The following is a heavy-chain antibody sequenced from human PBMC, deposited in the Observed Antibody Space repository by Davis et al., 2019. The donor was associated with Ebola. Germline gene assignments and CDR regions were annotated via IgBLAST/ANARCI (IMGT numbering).Heavy chain of an antibody. Sequence: PGGSLRLSCAASGFTLSTYAMSWVRQAPGKGLEWVSALSDTAGSTYYADSVKGRFTISRDNSKNTLYLQMNSLRAEDTAVYYCAKPQQEHIVVVTAPQPFQHWGQGTLVTVSS. CDR3: AKPQQEHIVVVTAPQPFQH. D-gene: IGHD2-21*02. CDR1: GFTLSTYA. CDR2: LSDTAGST. V-gene: IGHV3-23*01. J-gene: IGHJ1*01.